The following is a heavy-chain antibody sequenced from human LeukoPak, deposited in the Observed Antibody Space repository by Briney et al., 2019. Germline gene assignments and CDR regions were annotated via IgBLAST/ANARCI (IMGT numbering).Heavy chain of an antibody. CDR2: FSPYNGNT. Sequence: ASVKVSCKAPGYTFTSYGISWVRQAPGQGLEWMGWFSPYNGNTNYAPKLQGRVTMTTDTATSTAYMELTSLTSDDTAVYYCARDRQCGYWGQGTLVTVSS. V-gene: IGHV1-18*01. J-gene: IGHJ4*02. D-gene: IGHD2-21*01. CDR1: GYTFTSYG. CDR3: ARDRQCGY.